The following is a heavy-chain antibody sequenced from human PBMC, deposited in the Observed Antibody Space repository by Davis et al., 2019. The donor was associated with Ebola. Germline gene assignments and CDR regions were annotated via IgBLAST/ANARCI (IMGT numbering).Heavy chain of an antibody. CDR3: AKDSGWQMSP. CDR2: IKYDGSDK. Sequence: GESLKISCEASGLTFSDYFMSWIRQAPGRGLEWVGKIKYDGSDKYYVDSVKGRFTISRDNARNSLYLQMNSLTVDDTAIYYCAKDSGWQMSPWGQGTLVIVSS. CDR1: GLTFSDYF. V-gene: IGHV3-7*01. J-gene: IGHJ5*02. D-gene: IGHD6-19*01.